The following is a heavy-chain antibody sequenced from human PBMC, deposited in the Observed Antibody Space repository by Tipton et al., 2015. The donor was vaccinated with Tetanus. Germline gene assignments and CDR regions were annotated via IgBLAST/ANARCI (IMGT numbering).Heavy chain of an antibody. CDR2: IIPILGIA. Sequence: QSGAEVKKPGSSVKVSCKASGGTFSSYAISWVRQAPGQGLEWMGRIIPILGIANYAQKFQGRVTITADKSTSTAYMELSSLRSEDTAVDYCARDYSNKGLDVWGQGTTVTVSS. J-gene: IGHJ6*02. CDR3: ARDYSNKGLDV. V-gene: IGHV1-69*04. CDR1: GGTFSSYA. D-gene: IGHD4-11*01.